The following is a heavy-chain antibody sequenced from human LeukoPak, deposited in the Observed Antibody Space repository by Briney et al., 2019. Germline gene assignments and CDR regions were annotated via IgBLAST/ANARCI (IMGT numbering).Heavy chain of an antibody. Sequence: GGSLRLSCAASDFTVSFNYMTWVRQAPGKGLEWVSRIVGDGTRTAYADSVKGRFTISRDNAKNTLYLQMNSLRGEDTAVYYCARVAVGGTRAFDIWGQGTMVTVSS. CDR1: DFTVSFNY. V-gene: IGHV3-74*01. CDR3: ARVAVGGTRAFDI. J-gene: IGHJ3*02. CDR2: IVGDGTRT. D-gene: IGHD6-19*01.